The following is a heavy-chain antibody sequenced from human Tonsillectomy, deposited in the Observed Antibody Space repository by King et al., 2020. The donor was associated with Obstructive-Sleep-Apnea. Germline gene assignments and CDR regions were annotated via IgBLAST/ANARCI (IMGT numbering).Heavy chain of an antibody. CDR3: ARHHLRRVVMNRYYYYGMDV. CDR2: SYYIWST. V-gene: IGHV4-30-4*01. J-gene: IGHJ6*02. D-gene: IGHD3-22*01. Sequence: VQLQESGPGLVKPSQTLALNCTVSGGAISSGDYYWIWIRQPPRNGLEGIGYSYYIWSTYYNPSLKNRVTISVKPSKNEFSLKLSSVTAPDTAVYYCARHHLRRVVMNRYYYYGMDVWGQGTTVTVSS. CDR1: GGAISSGDYY.